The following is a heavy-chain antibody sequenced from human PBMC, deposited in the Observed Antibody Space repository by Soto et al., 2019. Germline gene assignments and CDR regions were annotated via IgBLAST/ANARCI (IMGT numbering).Heavy chain of an antibody. Sequence: QVQLVESGGGVVQPGRSLRLSCAASGFTFSSYGMHWVRQAPGKGLEWVAVIWYDGSNKYYADSVKGRFTISRDNSKNTLYLQMNSLRAEDTAVYSCARITYDYGDYYLSNWGQGTLVTVSS. CDR2: IWYDGSNK. D-gene: IGHD4-17*01. V-gene: IGHV3-33*01. CDR3: ARITYDYGDYYLSN. J-gene: IGHJ4*02. CDR1: GFTFSSYG.